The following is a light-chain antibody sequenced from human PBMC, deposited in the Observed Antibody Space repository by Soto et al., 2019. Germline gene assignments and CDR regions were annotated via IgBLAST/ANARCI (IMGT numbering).Light chain of an antibody. CDR1: QSISSW. J-gene: IGKJ1*01. Sequence: DIQMTQSPSTLSASVGDRVTITCRASQSISSWLAWYQQKPGKAPKLLIYKASSLESGVPSRFSGSGFGTEFTITISSLQPDDFATYYCKQYNSYSRTFGQGTKVEI. CDR3: KQYNSYSRT. V-gene: IGKV1-5*03. CDR2: KAS.